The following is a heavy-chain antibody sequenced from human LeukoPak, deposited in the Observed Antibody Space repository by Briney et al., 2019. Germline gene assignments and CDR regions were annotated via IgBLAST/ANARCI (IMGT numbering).Heavy chain of an antibody. Sequence: GGSLRPSCAASGFTFSSYSMNWVRQAPGKGLEWVSSISSTSSYVYYANSVKGRFTISRDNAKNSLYLQMNSLSAEDTAVFYCARAFSGWSKDYFDCWGQGTLVTVSS. V-gene: IGHV3-21*01. CDR2: ISSTSSYV. J-gene: IGHJ4*02. CDR3: ARAFSGWSKDYFDC. D-gene: IGHD3-3*01. CDR1: GFTFSSYS.